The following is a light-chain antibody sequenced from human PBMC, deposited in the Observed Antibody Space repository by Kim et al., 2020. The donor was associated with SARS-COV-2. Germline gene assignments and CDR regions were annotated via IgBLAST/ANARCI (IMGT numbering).Light chain of an antibody. CDR1: QSVSSSY. J-gene: IGKJ4*01. CDR3: QQYGSSPS. Sequence: EIVLTQSPGTLSLSPGERATLSGRASQSVSSSYLAWYQQKPGQAPSLLIYGASSRATGIPDRFSGSGSGTDFTLTISRLEPEDFAVYYCQQYGSSPSFGGGTKVEIK. V-gene: IGKV3-20*01. CDR2: GAS.